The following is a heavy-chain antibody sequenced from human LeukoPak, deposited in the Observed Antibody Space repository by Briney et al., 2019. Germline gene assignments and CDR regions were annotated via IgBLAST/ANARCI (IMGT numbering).Heavy chain of an antibody. J-gene: IGHJ4*02. CDR2: INWNGGST. CDR1: GFTFSTSA. Sequence: GGSLRLSCEVFGFTFSTSAMSWVRQAPGKGLEWVSGINWNGGSTGYADSVKGRFTISRDNAKNSLYLQMNSLRAEDTALYYCARATYYYDSSGAYYFDYWGQGTLVTVSS. CDR3: ARATYYYDSSGAYYFDY. D-gene: IGHD3-22*01. V-gene: IGHV3-20*04.